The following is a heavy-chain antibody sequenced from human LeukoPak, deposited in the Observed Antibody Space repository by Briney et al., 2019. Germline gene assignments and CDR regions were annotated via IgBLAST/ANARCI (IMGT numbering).Heavy chain of an antibody. CDR2: ISYDGSNK. J-gene: IGHJ6*02. CDR3: AKESQTSQWLVLPDYYYYYGMGV. V-gene: IGHV3-30*18. D-gene: IGHD6-19*01. CDR1: GFTFSSYG. Sequence: GGSLRLSCAASGFTFSSYGMHWVRQAPGKGLEWVAVISYDGSNKYYADSVKGRFTISRDNSKNTLYLQMNSLRAEDTAVYYCAKESQTSQWLVLPDYYYYYGMGVWGQGTTVTVSS.